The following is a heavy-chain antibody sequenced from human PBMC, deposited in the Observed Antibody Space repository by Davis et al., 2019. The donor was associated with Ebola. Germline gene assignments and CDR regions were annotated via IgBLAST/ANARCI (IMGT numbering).Heavy chain of an antibody. Sequence: SETLSLTCTVSGGSISRYYWRWLRQPPGKGLEWIGTIYYSGSTYYNPSLKSRVTISVDTSKNQFSLKLSSVTAADTAVYYCARVLNWFDPWGQGTLVTVSS. CDR2: IYYSGST. CDR1: GGSISRYY. D-gene: IGHD2/OR15-2a*01. CDR3: ARVLNWFDP. V-gene: IGHV4-59*04. J-gene: IGHJ5*02.